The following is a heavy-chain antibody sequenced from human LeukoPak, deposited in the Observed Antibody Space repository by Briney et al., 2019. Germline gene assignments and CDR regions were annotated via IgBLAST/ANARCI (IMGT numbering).Heavy chain of an antibody. J-gene: IGHJ4*02. CDR3: ASGGGAAAGKGF. Sequence: GGSLRLSCAASGFSFGSYAMSWVRQAPGKGLEWVSEISGSVSGSGDSTHYADSVKGRITISRDNSKKKLFLQMNSLRAEDTGVYYCASGGGAAAGKGFWGQGTLVTVSS. D-gene: IGHD6-13*01. CDR1: GFSFGSYA. V-gene: IGHV3-23*01. CDR2: ISGSVSGSGDST.